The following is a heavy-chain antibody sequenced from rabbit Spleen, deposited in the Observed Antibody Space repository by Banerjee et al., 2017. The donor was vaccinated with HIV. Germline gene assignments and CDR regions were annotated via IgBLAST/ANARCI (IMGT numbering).Heavy chain of an antibody. Sequence: QSLEESGGDLVKPEGSLTLTCKASGVSFSDKDVMCWVRQAPGKGLEWIASISGGSGSTYYASWAKGRFTISKTSSTTVTLQMTSLTAADTATYFCARNYVNAFDPWGPGTLVTVS. D-gene: IGHD1-1*01. CDR1: GVSFSDKDV. CDR2: ISGGSGST. CDR3: ARNYVNAFDP. V-gene: IGHV1S40*01. J-gene: IGHJ2*01.